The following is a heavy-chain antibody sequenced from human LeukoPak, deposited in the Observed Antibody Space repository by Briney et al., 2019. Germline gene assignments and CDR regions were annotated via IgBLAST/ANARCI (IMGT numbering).Heavy chain of an antibody. J-gene: IGHJ5*02. CDR1: GYTFTSYD. V-gene: IGHV1-8*01. CDR2: MNPNSGNT. CDR3: YPSPAVYQRKLRRWFDP. Sequence: ASVKVSCKASGYTFTSYDINWVRQATGQGLEWMGWMNPNSGNTGYARKFQGRVTMTRNTSISTAYMELSSLRSEDTAVYYCYPSPAVYQRKLRRWFDPWGQGTLVTVSS. D-gene: IGHD1-7*01.